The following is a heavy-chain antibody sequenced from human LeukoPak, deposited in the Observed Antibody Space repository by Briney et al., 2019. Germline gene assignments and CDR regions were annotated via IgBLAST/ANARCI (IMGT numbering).Heavy chain of an antibody. CDR3: ARVLYSYGAYYFDY. CDR2: IIPIFGTA. CDR1: GGTFNSYA. V-gene: IGHV1-69*13. Sequence: ASVTVSFTASGGTFNSYAISWVRQAPGQGLEWMGGIIPIFGTANYAQKFQGRVTITADESTSTAYMELSSLRSEDTAVYYCARVLYSYGAYYFDYWGQGTLVTVSS. J-gene: IGHJ4*02. D-gene: IGHD5-18*01.